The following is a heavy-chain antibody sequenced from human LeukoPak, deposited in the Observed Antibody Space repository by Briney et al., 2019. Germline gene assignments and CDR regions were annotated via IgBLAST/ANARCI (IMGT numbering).Heavy chain of an antibody. J-gene: IGHJ4*02. Sequence: SETLSLTCTVSGGSISNNNYYWGWIRQPPGKGLEWIGSIYYSGSTYYNPSLKSRVTISVDTSKNQFSLKLSSVTAADTAVYYCARDGYAPHWGQGTLVTVSS. CDR2: IYYSGST. D-gene: IGHD5-12*01. CDR3: ARDGYAPH. CDR1: GGSISNNNYY. V-gene: IGHV4-39*07.